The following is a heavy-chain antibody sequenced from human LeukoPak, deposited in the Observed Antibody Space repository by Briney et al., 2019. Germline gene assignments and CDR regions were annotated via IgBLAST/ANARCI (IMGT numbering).Heavy chain of an antibody. J-gene: IGHJ4*02. CDR2: ITTTGGDT. D-gene: IGHD2-15*01. Sequence: PGGSLRLSCAASGFTFSSYGMNWVRQAPGKGLEWVSVITTTGGDTKYADSVKGRFTISRDNSKNTLYLQMNSLRAEDTAVYYCAKDGTTPYCSGGSCYASVDYWGQGTLVTVSS. CDR1: GFTFSSYG. V-gene: IGHV3-23*01. CDR3: AKDGTTPYCSGGSCYASVDY.